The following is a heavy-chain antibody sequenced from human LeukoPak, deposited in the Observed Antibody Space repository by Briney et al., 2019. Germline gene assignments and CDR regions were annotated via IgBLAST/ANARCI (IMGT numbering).Heavy chain of an antibody. D-gene: IGHD3-10*01. CDR3: ARGRWFGELFYRPGDSYFDY. Sequence: SETLSLTCAVYGGSFSGYYWSWIRQPPGKGLERIGEINHSGSTNYNPSLKSRVTISVDTSKNQFSLKLSSVTAADTAVYYCARGRWFGELFYRPGDSYFDYWGQRTLVTVSS. CDR1: GGSFSGYY. V-gene: IGHV4-34*01. CDR2: INHSGST. J-gene: IGHJ4*02.